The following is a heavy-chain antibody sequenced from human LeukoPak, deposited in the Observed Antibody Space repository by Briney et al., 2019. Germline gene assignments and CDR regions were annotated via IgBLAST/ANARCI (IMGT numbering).Heavy chain of an antibody. CDR1: GFTFSNYW. Sequence: GGSLRLSCAASGFTFSNYWMSWVRQTPEKGLEWVANIKQDGSEKYYVDSVRGRFTISRDNAKNSLSLQMNSLRAEDTAVYYCARDRVRGFDPWGQGTLVTVSS. J-gene: IGHJ5*02. CDR3: ARDRVRGFDP. CDR2: IKQDGSEK. V-gene: IGHV3-7*01.